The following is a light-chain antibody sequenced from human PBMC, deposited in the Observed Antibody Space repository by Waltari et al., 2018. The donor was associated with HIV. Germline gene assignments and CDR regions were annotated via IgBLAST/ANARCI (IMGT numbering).Light chain of an antibody. Sequence: QSALTQPPSASGSPGQSLTISCTGTSSDVGGSKYVSWYQQHPGKAPNLMIYEVNKRPSGVPDRFSGSKSANTASLTVSGLQADDEADYYCNSYAGSNNWVFGGGTKLTVL. J-gene: IGLJ3*02. CDR3: NSYAGSNNWV. CDR1: SSDVGGSKY. V-gene: IGLV2-8*01. CDR2: EVN.